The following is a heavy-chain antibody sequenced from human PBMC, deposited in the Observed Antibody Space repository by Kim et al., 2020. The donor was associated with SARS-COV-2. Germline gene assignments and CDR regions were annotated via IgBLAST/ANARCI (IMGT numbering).Heavy chain of an antibody. CDR2: EK. CDR3: ARDIRGTWFDP. D-gene: IGHD3-16*01. J-gene: IGHJ5*02. V-gene: IGHV3-7*01. Sequence: EKIYIDSVKGRITISRDNAKTLMYLQRGGLRAEDTAVYYCARDIRGTWFDPWGQGTLVTVSS.